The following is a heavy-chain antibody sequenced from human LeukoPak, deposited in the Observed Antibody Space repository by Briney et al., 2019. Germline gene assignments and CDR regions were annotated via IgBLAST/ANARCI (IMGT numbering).Heavy chain of an antibody. V-gene: IGHV4-39*01. CDR1: GGSISSSSYY. D-gene: IGHD1-26*01. Sequence: SETLSLTCTVSGGSISSSSYYWGWIRQPPGKGLEWIGNIYYTGSTYYNASLQSRVTISINTSKNQFSLRLNSVTAADTAMYYCVKSGGYGLIDYWGQGTLVTVSS. CDR3: VKSGGYGLIDY. CDR2: IYYTGST. J-gene: IGHJ4*02.